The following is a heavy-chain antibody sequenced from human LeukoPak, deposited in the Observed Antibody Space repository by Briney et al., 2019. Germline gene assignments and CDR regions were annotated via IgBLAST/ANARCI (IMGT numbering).Heavy chain of an antibody. CDR1: GGSISSGGYY. Sequence: SQTLSLTCTVSGGSISSGGYYWSWIRQHPGKGLEWIGYIYYSGSTYYNPSLKSRVTISVDTSKNQFSLKLSSVTAADTAVYYCARFKSTFLEGSEREPYDPYFDYWGQGTLVTVSS. J-gene: IGHJ4*02. CDR2: IYYSGST. CDR3: ARFKSTFLEGSEREPYDPYFDY. D-gene: IGHD3-3*02. V-gene: IGHV4-31*03.